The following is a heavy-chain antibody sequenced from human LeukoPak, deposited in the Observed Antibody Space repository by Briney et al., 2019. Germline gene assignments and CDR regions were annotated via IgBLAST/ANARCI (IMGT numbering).Heavy chain of an antibody. V-gene: IGHV5-51*01. D-gene: IGHD3-16*02. CDR3: ARLDDYAWGRYRFDY. CDR2: IYPGNSDT. CDR1: GYTFTSYW. Sequence: GESLKISCKVSGYTFTSYWIGWVRQMPGKGLEWMGIIYPGNSDTKYRSAFQGQVTISVDKSINTANLQWSSLKSSGTAIYYCARLDDYAWGRYRFDYWGQGTLVTVSS. J-gene: IGHJ4*02.